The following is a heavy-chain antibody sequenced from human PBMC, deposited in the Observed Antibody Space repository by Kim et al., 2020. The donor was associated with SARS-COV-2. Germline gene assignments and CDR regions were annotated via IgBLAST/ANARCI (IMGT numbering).Heavy chain of an antibody. D-gene: IGHD3-9*01. V-gene: IGHV1-8*01. J-gene: IGHJ4*02. CDR3: ARGLLTGYYIYYFDY. Sequence: QKFQGRVTMTRNTSISTAYMELSSLRSEDTAVYYCARGLLTGYYIYYFDYWGQGTLVTVSS.